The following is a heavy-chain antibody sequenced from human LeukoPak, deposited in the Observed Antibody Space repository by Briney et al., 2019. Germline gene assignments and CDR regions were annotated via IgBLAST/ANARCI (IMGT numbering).Heavy chain of an antibody. CDR3: AKDGDDILTGYYDY. V-gene: IGHV3-9*01. CDR1: GFTFDDYA. D-gene: IGHD3-9*01. CDR2: ISWNSGSI. Sequence: GGSLRLSCAASGFTFDDYAMHWVRQAPGKGLEWVSGISWNSGSIGYADSVKGRFTIPRDNAKNSLYLQMNSLRAEDTALHYCAKDGDDILTGYYDYWGQGTLVTVSS. J-gene: IGHJ4*02.